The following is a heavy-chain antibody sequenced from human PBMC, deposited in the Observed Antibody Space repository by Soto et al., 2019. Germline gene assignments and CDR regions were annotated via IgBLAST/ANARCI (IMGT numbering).Heavy chain of an antibody. V-gene: IGHV3-23*01. D-gene: IGHD3-16*02. J-gene: IGHJ1*01. CDR1: GFTFSSYA. Sequence: EVQLLESGGGLVQPGGSLRLSCAASGFTFSSYAMSWVRQAPGKGLEWVSAISGSGGSTYYADSVKGRFTISRDNSKNTLYLQMNSLRAEDTAVYYCAILYYDYIWGSYRSGAEYFQHWGQGTLVTVSS. CDR3: AILYYDYIWGSYRSGAEYFQH. CDR2: ISGSGGST.